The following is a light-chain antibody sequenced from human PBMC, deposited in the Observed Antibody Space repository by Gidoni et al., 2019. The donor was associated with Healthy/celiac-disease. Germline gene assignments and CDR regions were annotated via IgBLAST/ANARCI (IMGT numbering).Light chain of an antibody. J-gene: IGLJ2*01. Sequence: QSALTPPASVSGSPGQSITISCTGTSSDVGGYNYVSWYQQHPSKAPKLMIYDVSNRPSGVSNRFSGSKSGNTASLTISGLQAEDEADYYCSSYTSSSTVVFGGGTKLTVL. V-gene: IGLV2-14*01. CDR1: SSDVGGYNY. CDR3: SSYTSSSTVV. CDR2: DVS.